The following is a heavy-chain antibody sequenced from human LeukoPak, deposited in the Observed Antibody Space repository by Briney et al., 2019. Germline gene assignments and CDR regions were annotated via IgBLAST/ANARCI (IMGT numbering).Heavy chain of an antibody. J-gene: IGHJ4*02. CDR3: ARGRYNDYGFDY. CDR2: LYYSGST. CDR1: GGSISSYY. D-gene: IGHD4-17*01. Sequence: SETLSLTCTVSGGSISSYYWSWIRQPPGKELEWVGYLYYSGSTNYNPSFKSRVTMSVDTSKNQFSLKLNSMTAADTAVYFCARGRYNDYGFDYWGRGTLVAVSS. V-gene: IGHV4-59*01.